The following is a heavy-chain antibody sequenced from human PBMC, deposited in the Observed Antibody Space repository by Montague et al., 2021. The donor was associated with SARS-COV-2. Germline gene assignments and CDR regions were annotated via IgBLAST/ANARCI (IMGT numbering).Heavy chain of an antibody. J-gene: IGHJ6*02. CDR2: ISSSSRDI. V-gene: IGHV3-11*05. CDR1: GFAFSDNY. Sequence: SLRLSCAASGFAFSDNYMSWIRQAPGKGLEWVSYISSSSRDIKYXDSVKGRFTISRDNVESSLYLQMNSLRGEDTAVYYCARERRVVATGSHYGMDVWGPGTTVIVSS. D-gene: IGHD5-12*01. CDR3: ARERRVVATGSHYGMDV.